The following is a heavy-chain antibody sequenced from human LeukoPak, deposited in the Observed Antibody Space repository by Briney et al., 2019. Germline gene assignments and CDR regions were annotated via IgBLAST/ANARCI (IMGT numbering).Heavy chain of an antibody. CDR2: ISYDGSNK. V-gene: IGHV3-30*18. Sequence: GGSLRLSCAASGFTFSSYGMHWVRQAPGKGLEWVAVISYDGSNKYYADSVKGRFTISRDNSKNTLYLQMNSLRAEDTAVYYCAKDPLLDYWGQGTLVTVSS. CDR3: AKDPLLDY. J-gene: IGHJ4*02. CDR1: GFTFSSYG.